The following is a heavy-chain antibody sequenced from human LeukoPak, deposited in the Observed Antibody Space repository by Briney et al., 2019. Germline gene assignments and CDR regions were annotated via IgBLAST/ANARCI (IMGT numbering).Heavy chain of an antibody. J-gene: IGHJ4*02. D-gene: IGHD3-10*01. V-gene: IGHV3-30*04. CDR1: GFTFSNYA. Sequence: PGGSLRLSCAASGFTFSNYAMHWVRQAPGKGLEWVAVISYDGSYKDYADSVKGRFTISRDNAKNTLYRQMNNLRAEDTAIYYCATDYYVSGSYYRLFYWGQGTLVTVSS. CDR2: ISYDGSYK. CDR3: ATDYYVSGSYYRLFY.